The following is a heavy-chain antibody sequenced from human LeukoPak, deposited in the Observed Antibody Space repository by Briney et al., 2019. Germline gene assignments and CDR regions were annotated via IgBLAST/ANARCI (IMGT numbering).Heavy chain of an antibody. D-gene: IGHD2-2*02. CDR1: GGSISSSSYY. CDR3: ASLGALGYCTSTTCYRAFDI. J-gene: IGHJ3*02. CDR2: IYYSGST. Sequence: SETLSLTCTVSGGSISSSSYYWGWIRQPPGKGLEWIGSIYYSGSTYYNPSLKSRVTISVDTSKNQFSLKLSSVTAADTAVYYCASLGALGYCTSTTCYRAFDIWGQGTRVTVSS. V-gene: IGHV4-39*07.